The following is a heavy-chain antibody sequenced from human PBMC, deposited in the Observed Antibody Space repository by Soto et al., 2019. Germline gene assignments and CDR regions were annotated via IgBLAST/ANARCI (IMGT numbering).Heavy chain of an antibody. D-gene: IGHD3-16*01. CDR1: GYTFTSYY. J-gene: IGHJ3*02. CDR2: INPSGGST. Sequence: ASVKVSCKASGYTFTSYYMHWVRQAPGQGLEWMGIINPSGGSTSYAQKFQGRVTMTRDTSTSTVYMELSSLRTEDTAVYYCVKDGGTLPNVVNYPFDIWGQGTKVTVS. V-gene: IGHV1-46*03. CDR3: VKDGGTLPNVVNYPFDI.